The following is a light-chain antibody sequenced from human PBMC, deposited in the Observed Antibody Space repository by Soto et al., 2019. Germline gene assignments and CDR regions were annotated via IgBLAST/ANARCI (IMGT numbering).Light chain of an antibody. J-gene: IGLJ2*01. V-gene: IGLV2-8*01. Sequence: QSAPTQPPSASGSPGQSVTIPCTGTSSDVGDYNYVSWYQQHPGKVPKLLIYEASKRPSGVPDRFSGSKSGNTASLTVSGLQAEDDADYYCSSFVGSPVVFGGGTKLTVL. CDR3: SSFVGSPVV. CDR1: SSDVGDYNY. CDR2: EAS.